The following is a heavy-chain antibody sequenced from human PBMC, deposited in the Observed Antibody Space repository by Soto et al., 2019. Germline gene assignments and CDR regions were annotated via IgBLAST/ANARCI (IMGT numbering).Heavy chain of an antibody. J-gene: IGHJ6*02. CDR2: INSDGSIT. V-gene: IGHV3-74*01. CDR1: AFTFSSCW. Sequence: EVQLVESGGGLVQPGGSLRLSCAASAFTFSSCWMNWVRQAPGKGPVWVSRINSDGSITGYADSVKGRFTISRDNAKNTLYLQMNSLSAEDTAVYYCARRDQIAYYYGMDVWGQGTTVTVSS. D-gene: IGHD2-21*01. CDR3: ARRDQIAYYYGMDV.